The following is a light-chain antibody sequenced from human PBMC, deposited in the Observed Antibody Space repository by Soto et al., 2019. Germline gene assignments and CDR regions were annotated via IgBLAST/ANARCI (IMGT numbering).Light chain of an antibody. J-gene: IGLJ1*01. CDR1: SSDVGDYNY. V-gene: IGLV2-14*01. CDR2: DVS. CDR3: SSYTTSNTRQIV. Sequence: QSALTQPASVSGSPGQSITISCTGTSSDVGDYNYVSWYQQHPGKAPKFMIYDVSNRPSGVSNRFSGSKSGNTASLTISGLQAEDDADYYCSSYTTSNTRQIVFGTGTKVTVL.